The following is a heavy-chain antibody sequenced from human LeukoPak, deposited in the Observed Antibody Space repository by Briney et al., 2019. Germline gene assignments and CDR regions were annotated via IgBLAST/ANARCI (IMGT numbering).Heavy chain of an antibody. CDR3: AKDRGGVDY. D-gene: IGHD2-21*01. CDR1: GFTFSSYG. J-gene: IGHJ4*02. CDR2: IRYDGSNK. Sequence: GGSLGVSCVAPGFTFSSYGMHWVRQAPGKGLEWVAFIRYDGSNKYYADSVKGRITISRDNSKSTLYLQMNSLRAEDTAVYYCAKDRGGVDYWGQGTLVTVSS. V-gene: IGHV3-30*02.